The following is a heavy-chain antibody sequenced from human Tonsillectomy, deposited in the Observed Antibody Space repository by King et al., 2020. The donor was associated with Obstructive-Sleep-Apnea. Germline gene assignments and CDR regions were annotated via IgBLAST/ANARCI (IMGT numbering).Heavy chain of an antibody. CDR1: GFSLSNARMG. CDR2: IFSNDVK. Sequence: TLKESGPVLVKPTETLTLTCTVSGFSLSNARMGVCWILQPPGKALEWLAHIFSNDVKYYSPSLHSRLTISNETSKSQVVLPMTNMDPVDTATYYCARSLTYYYDSSGYSHAFDIWGQGTMVTVSS. V-gene: IGHV2-26*01. D-gene: IGHD3-22*01. CDR3: ARSLTYYYDSSGYSHAFDI. J-gene: IGHJ3*02.